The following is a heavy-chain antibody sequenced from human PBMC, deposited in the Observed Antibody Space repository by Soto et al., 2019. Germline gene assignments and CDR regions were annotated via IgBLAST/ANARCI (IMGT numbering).Heavy chain of an antibody. V-gene: IGHV5-51*01. Sequence: GESLKISCKGSGYSFTSYWIGWVRQMPGKGLEWMGIIYPGVSDTRYSPSFQGQVTISADKSISTAYLQWSSLKASDTAMYYCARTVGPYYYYYGMDVWGQGTTVTVSS. CDR1: GYSFTSYW. CDR2: IYPGVSDT. CDR3: ARTVGPYYYYYGMDV. D-gene: IGHD1-26*01. J-gene: IGHJ6*02.